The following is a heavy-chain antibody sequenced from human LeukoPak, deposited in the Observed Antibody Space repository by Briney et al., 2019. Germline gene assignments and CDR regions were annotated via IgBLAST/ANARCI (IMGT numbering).Heavy chain of an antibody. V-gene: IGHV4-61*02. Sequence: SETLSLTCTVSGGSISGGNYYWGWIRQPAGKRLEWFGRIYTSGSTNYNPSLKSRVTISGDTSKNQFSLKLSSVTAADTAVYYCARETGELPYYSDYWGQGTLVTVSS. CDR1: GGSISGGNYY. CDR3: ARETGELPYYSDY. J-gene: IGHJ4*02. CDR2: IYTSGST. D-gene: IGHD3-10*01.